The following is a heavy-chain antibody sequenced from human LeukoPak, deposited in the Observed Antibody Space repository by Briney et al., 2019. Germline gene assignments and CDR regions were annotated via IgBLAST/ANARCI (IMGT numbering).Heavy chain of an antibody. V-gene: IGHV3-74*01. D-gene: IGHD3-9*01. CDR1: GLTFSNYW. Sequence: GGSLRLSCAAAGLTFSNYWMHLVRQAPGKGLVWVSRIKGDGSHTIYADSVKGRFTISRDNAKNTLYLQMKSLRAEDTAVYYCVRDWDHFDFDSWGQGTLVTVSS. CDR2: IKGDGSHT. CDR3: VRDWDHFDFDS. J-gene: IGHJ5*01.